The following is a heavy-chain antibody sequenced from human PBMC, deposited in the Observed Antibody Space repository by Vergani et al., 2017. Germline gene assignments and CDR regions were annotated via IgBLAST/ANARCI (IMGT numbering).Heavy chain of an antibody. J-gene: IGHJ4*02. Sequence: QVQLQESGPGLVKPSQTLSLTCTVSGGSLSSGGYYWSWIRQHPGKGLEWIGYIYYSGSTYYNPSLKSRVTISVDTTKNQFSLKLSSVTAAVTAVYYCAREVMEGNCCYARRVPVYYFDYWGQGTLVTVSS. CDR2: IYYSGST. CDR1: GGSLSSGGYY. V-gene: IGHV4-31*03. D-gene: IGHD2-2*01. CDR3: AREVMEGNCCYARRVPVYYFDY.